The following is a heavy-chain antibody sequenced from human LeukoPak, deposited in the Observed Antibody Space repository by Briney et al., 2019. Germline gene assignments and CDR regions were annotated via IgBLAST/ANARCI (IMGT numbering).Heavy chain of an antibody. CDR3: ARDSSFDY. J-gene: IGHJ4*02. V-gene: IGHV3-30*04. CDR1: GFTFSSYA. Sequence: GRSLRLSCAASGFTFSSYAMYWVRQAPGRGLEWVAVISYDGSNKYYADSVKGRFTISRDNSKNTLYLQMNSLRAEDTAVYYCARDSSFDYWGQGTLVTVSS. D-gene: IGHD6-13*01. CDR2: ISYDGSNK.